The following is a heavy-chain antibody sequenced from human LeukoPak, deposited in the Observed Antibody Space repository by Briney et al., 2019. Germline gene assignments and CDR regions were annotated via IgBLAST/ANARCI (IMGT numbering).Heavy chain of an antibody. CDR3: ARPIAVDGSDY. CDR1: GGSFSDYY. D-gene: IGHD6-19*01. V-gene: IGHV4-34*01. Sequence: KSSETLSLTCAVYGGSFSDYYWSWIRQPPGKGLEWIGEINHSGSTNYNPSLKSRVTISVDTSKNQFSLKLSSVTAADTAVYYCARPIAVDGSDYWGQGTLVTVSS. J-gene: IGHJ4*02. CDR2: INHSGST.